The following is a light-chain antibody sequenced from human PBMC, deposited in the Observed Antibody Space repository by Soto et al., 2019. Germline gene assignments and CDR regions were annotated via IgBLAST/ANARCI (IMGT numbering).Light chain of an antibody. V-gene: IGLV2-8*01. CDR3: SSYARKRDIV. CDR1: SSDVGAYNY. J-gene: IGLJ2*01. Sequence: QSVLTQPPSASGSLGQSVTISCTGTSSDVGAYNYVSWYQQHPGKAPKLMIYEVSKRPSGVPDRFSGSKSGNTASLTVSGLQGEDEADYYCSSYARKRDIVFGGGTKLTVL. CDR2: EVS.